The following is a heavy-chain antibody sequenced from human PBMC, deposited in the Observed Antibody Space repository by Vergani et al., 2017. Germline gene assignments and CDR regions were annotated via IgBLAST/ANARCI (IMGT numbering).Heavy chain of an antibody. CDR3: ARARHIVVVSLSELREAPDAFDI. D-gene: IGHD2-21*01. Sequence: QVQLQQWGAGLLKPSETLSLTCAVSGGSFSGYYWSWIRQPPGKGLEWSGEINHSGSTNYNSSLTSRVTISVDTSKNQFSMKLRAVTAADTAVYYCARARHIVVVSLSELREAPDAFDIGDQGTMVTVSS. V-gene: IGHV4-34*01. CDR1: GGSFSGYY. J-gene: IGHJ3*02. CDR2: INHSGST.